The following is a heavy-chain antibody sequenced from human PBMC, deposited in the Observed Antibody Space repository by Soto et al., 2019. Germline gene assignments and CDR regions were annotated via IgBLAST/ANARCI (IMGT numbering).Heavy chain of an antibody. D-gene: IGHD1-26*01. V-gene: IGHV3-74*03. Sequence: EVQLEESGGDLVQPGGSLRLSCAASGFTFSTYWMHWVRQAPGKGLVWVARINSDGSITTYADSVKGRFTISRDNSKNTLYMNMNSLRAEDTAVYYCARVATGSYSWRESWGQGTLVTVSS. CDR3: ARVATGSYSWRES. J-gene: IGHJ5*02. CDR2: INSDGSIT. CDR1: GFTFSTYW.